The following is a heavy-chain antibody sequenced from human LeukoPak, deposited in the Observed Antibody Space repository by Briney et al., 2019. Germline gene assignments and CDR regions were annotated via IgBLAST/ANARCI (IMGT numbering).Heavy chain of an antibody. CDR1: GGSISSGGYY. D-gene: IGHD6-19*01. V-gene: IGHV4-31*03. Sequence: SETLSLTCTVSGGSISSGGYYWSWIRQHPGKGLEWIGYIYYSGSTYYNPSLKSRVTISVDTSKNQFSLKLSSVTAADTAVYYCASASSGPGSYYYGMDVWGQGTTVTVSS. CDR3: ASASSGPGSYYYGMDV. CDR2: IYYSGST. J-gene: IGHJ6*02.